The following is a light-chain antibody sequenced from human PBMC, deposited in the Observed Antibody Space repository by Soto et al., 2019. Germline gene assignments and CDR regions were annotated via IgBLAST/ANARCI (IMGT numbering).Light chain of an antibody. CDR1: SSNIGSNI. V-gene: IGLV1-44*01. CDR3: AAWDGSLQTWV. CDR2: TNN. Sequence: QSVLTQPPSASGTPGQRVTISCSGSSSNIGSNIVNWYQQLQGTPPKILIYTNNQGPSGVPDRFSDSKSVTSASLAISGLQSEDEADYYCAAWDGSLQTWVFGGGTKLTVL. J-gene: IGLJ3*02.